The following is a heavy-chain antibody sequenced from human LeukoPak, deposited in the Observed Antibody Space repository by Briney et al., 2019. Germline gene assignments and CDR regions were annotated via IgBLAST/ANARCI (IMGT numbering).Heavy chain of an antibody. D-gene: IGHD3-3*01. CDR2: IRSRSSYI. CDR1: GFTVSSLS. V-gene: IGHV3-21*01. J-gene: IGHJ3*02. Sequence: GESLSLSCAASGFTVSSLSMKWVRQAPRKGREWVSSIRSRSSYIYYTDSVKGRLPISSDNAKTSLYLQMKSLRAEDTAVYYCARDRSRSGPDAFDIWGQGTMVTVHS. CDR3: ARDRSRSGPDAFDI.